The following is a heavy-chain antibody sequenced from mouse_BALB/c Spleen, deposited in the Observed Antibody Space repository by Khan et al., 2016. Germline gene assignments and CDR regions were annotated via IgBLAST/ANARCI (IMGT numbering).Heavy chain of an antibody. CDR2: IDPSDNYP. D-gene: IGHD1-1*01. J-gene: IGHJ2*01. CDR3: ARLTTVNYLDY. Sequence: QVQLQQPGAELVKPGASVKLSCKASGYTFTSYWMHWVKQRPGQGLEWIGEIDPSDNYPNYNQKFKSKATLTVDKSSSTAYMQLSSLTSEDSAVYYYARLTTVNYLDYWGQGTTLTVSS. V-gene: IGHV1-69*02. CDR1: GYTFTSYW.